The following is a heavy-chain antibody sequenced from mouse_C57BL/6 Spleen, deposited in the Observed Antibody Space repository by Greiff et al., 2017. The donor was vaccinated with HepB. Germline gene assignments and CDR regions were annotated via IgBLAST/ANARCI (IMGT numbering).Heavy chain of an antibody. J-gene: IGHJ4*01. Sequence: EVQLVESGGDLVKPGGSLKLSCAASGFTFSSYGMSWVRQTPDKRLEWVATISSGGSYTYYPDSVKGRFTISRDNAKNTMYLQMSSLKSEDTAMYYCARRGVITTVVADAMDYWGQGTSVTVSS. V-gene: IGHV5-6*01. CDR3: ARRGVITTVVADAMDY. CDR2: ISSGGSYT. CDR1: GFTFSSYG. D-gene: IGHD1-1*01.